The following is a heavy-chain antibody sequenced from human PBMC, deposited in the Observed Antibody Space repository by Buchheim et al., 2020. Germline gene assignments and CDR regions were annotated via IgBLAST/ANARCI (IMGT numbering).Heavy chain of an antibody. Sequence: QLQLQESGPGLVKPSETLSLTCTVSGGSIRSSSYYWGWIRQPPGKGLEWIGSIYYSGSTYYNPSFKSRVTISVYTSKNQFSLKLSSVTAADTAVYYCAIHNFDWLLSDWGQGTL. V-gene: IGHV4-39*01. CDR1: GGSIRSSSYY. CDR2: IYYSGST. J-gene: IGHJ4*02. D-gene: IGHD3-9*01. CDR3: AIHNFDWLLSD.